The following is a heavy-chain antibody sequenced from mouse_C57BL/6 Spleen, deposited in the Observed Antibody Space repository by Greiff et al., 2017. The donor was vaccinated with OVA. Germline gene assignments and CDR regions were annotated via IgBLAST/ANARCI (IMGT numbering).Heavy chain of an antibody. J-gene: IGHJ4*01. CDR2: IYPRSGNT. D-gene: IGHD2-4*01. CDR3: ARGRYDYDEDYAMDY. V-gene: IGHV1-81*01. Sequence: VKLQQSGAELARPGASVKLSCKASGYTFTSYGISWVKQRTGQGLEWIGEIYPRSGNTYYNEKFKGKATLTADKSSSTAYMELRSLTSEDSAVYFCARGRYDYDEDYAMDYWGQGTSVTVSS. CDR1: GYTFTSYG.